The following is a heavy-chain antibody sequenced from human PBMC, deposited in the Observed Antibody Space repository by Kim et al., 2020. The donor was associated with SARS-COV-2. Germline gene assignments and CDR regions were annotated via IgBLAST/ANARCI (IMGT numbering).Heavy chain of an antibody. V-gene: IGHV3-23*03. CDR3: GEGRSVVGIIYYH. CDR1: GFTFSDNY. D-gene: IGHD2-15*01. J-gene: IGHJ6*01. Sequence: GGSLRLSCTASGFTFSDNYMNWVRQAPGKGLEWVAVICHDGNEHYYADSVRGRFTIFSDNTKNSLYLQMNVLTADDTAFYFCGEGRSVVGIIYYH. CDR2: ICHDGNEH.